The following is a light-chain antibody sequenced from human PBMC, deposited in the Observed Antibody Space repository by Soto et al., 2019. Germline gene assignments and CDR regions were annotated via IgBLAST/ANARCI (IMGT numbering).Light chain of an antibody. CDR2: WAS. CDR3: QQYYGIPYT. Sequence: DIVMTQSPDSLAVSLGERATINCKSSQSVFYSSNNKNYLAWYQQKPGQPPKLLIYWASTRESGVPDRFSGSGSGKDFTLTISSLQAEDVAVYYCQQYYGIPYTFGQGTKLEIK. J-gene: IGKJ2*01. V-gene: IGKV4-1*01. CDR1: QSVFYSSNNKNY.